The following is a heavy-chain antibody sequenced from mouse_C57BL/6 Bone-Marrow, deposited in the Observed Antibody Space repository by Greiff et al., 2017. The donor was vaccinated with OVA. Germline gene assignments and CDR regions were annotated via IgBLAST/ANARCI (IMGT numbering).Heavy chain of an antibody. Sequence: VQLQQSGPGLVQPSQSLSITCTVSGFSLTSYGVHWVRQSPGKGMEWLGVIWRGGSTDYNAAFMSRLSITKDNSKSQVFFKMNSLQADDTAIYYCAKQTAQAPGGFAYWGQGTLVTVSA. CDR3: AKQTAQAPGGFAY. V-gene: IGHV2-5*01. CDR2: IWRGGST. D-gene: IGHD3-2*02. CDR1: GFSLTSYG. J-gene: IGHJ3*01.